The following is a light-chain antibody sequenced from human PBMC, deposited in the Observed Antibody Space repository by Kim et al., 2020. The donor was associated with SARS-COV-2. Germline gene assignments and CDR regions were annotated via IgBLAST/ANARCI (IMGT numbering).Light chain of an antibody. CDR1: SSYVGAYNY. CDR3: TSCAGSSLYV. J-gene: IGLJ1*01. Sequence: GQSVTISWTGTSSYVGAYNYVSWYQQHPGKAPNLIIHEVNKRPSGVPDRFAGSRSGNTASLTVSGLQVEDEADYYCTSCAGSSLYVFGTGTKVTVL. V-gene: IGLV2-8*01. CDR2: EVN.